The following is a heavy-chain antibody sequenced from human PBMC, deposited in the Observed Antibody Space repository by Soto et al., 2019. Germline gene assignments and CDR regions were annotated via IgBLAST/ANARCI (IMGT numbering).Heavy chain of an antibody. D-gene: IGHD4-17*01. CDR3: ARDRVTTGFLDY. CDR1: GGSISSYY. Sequence: SETLSLTCTFSGGSISSYYWSWIRQPPGKGLEWIGYIYYSGSTNYNPSLKSRVTISVDTSKNQFSLKLSSVTAADTAVYYCARDRVTTGFLDYWGQGTLVTVSS. J-gene: IGHJ4*02. V-gene: IGHV4-59*01. CDR2: IYYSGST.